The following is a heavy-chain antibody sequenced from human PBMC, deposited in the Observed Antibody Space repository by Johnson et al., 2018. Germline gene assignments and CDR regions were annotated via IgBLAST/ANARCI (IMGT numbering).Heavy chain of an antibody. CDR1: GFTFNSYA. CDR3: AKSMGTIALLIPAAMSAFDI. D-gene: IGHD2-2*01. CDR2: LSSDGYNK. Sequence: QVQLVQSGGGVVQPGRSLRLSCAASGFTFNSYAMHWVRQPPGKGLEWVAVLSSDGYNKYYADSVKGRFTISRDNSKKTRYLQMNSLGAEDTAVYYCAKSMGTIALLIPAAMSAFDIWGQGTMVTVSS. V-gene: IGHV3-30*18. J-gene: IGHJ3*02.